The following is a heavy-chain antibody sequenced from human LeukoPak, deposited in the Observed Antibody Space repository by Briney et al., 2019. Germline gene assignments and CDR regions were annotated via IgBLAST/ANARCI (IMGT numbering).Heavy chain of an antibody. CDR2: ISSSGSYI. J-gene: IGHJ4*02. V-gene: IGHV3-21*01. CDR3: ARDRSTNSYAEYFFDY. D-gene: IGHD3-16*01. CDR1: GFTFRSYS. Sequence: KTGGSLRLSCATSGFTFRSYSMNWVRQAPGKGLEWVSSISSSGSYIYYADSVRGRFTISRDNAKSSLYLQMNSLRAEDTALYYCARDRSTNSYAEYFFDYWGQGTLVTVSS.